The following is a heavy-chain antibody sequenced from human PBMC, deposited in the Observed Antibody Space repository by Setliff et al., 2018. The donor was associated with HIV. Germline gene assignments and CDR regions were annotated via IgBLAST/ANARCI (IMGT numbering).Heavy chain of an antibody. J-gene: IGHJ4*02. CDR3: TRSTTAD. CDR2: VYPNTGGT. V-gene: IGHV1-2*02. D-gene: IGHD4-17*01. Sequence: PSVKVSCKASGYTFTEYYIHWVRQAPGQGLEWIGWVYPNTGGTKYGQKFQGRVTVTRDTSISTAYMELSWLTSDDTAIYYCTRSTTADWGQGTMVTVSS. CDR1: GYTFTEYY.